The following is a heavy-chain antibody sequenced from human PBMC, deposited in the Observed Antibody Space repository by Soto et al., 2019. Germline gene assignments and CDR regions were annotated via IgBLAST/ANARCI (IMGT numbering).Heavy chain of an antibody. D-gene: IGHD6-13*01. CDR1: GFTFSSYA. Sequence: GGSLRLSCAASGFTFSSYAMSWVRQAPGKGLEWVSAISGSGGSTYYADSVKGRFTISRDNSKNTLYLQMNSLRAEDTAVYYCAKDLTEAAGGTTPGAFDIWGQGTMVTVSS. CDR2: ISGSGGST. V-gene: IGHV3-23*01. J-gene: IGHJ3*02. CDR3: AKDLTEAAGGTTPGAFDI.